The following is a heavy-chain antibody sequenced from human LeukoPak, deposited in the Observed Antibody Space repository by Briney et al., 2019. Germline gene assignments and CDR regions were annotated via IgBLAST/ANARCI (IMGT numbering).Heavy chain of an antibody. CDR2: ISSSDSTI. D-gene: IGHD3-10*01. V-gene: IGHV3-48*03. CDR3: ARDFGYYGSGSYPDCFDY. J-gene: IGHJ4*02. CDR1: GFTFSSYE. Sequence: GGSLRLSCAASGFTFSSYEMNWVRQAPGKGLEWVSYISSSDSTIYYADSVKGRFTISRDNAKNSLYLQMNSLRAEDTAIYYCARDFGYYGSGSYPDCFDYWGQGTLVTVSS.